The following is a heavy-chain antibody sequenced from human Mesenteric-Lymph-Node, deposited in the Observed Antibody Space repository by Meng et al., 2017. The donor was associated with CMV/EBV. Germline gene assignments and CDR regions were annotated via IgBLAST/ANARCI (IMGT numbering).Heavy chain of an antibody. V-gene: IGHV3-7*01. CDR1: GFTFSSYW. CDR3: VRDGHHWNFDY. CDR2: IKQDGSEK. Sequence: GGSLRLSCAASGFTFSSYWMSWVRQAPGKGLEWVANIKQDGSEKYYVDSVKGRFTISRDNANNMLFLQMNSLRGEDTGVYYCVRDGHHWNFDYWGQGTPVTVSS. D-gene: IGHD1-1*01. J-gene: IGHJ4*02.